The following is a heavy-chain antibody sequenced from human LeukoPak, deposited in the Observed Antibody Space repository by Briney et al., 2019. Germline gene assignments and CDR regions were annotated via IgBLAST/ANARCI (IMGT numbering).Heavy chain of an antibody. CDR3: ASNLASSFHI. V-gene: IGHV3-7*01. D-gene: IGHD3-10*01. CDR1: GFIFSSYW. J-gene: IGHJ3*02. Sequence: PGGSLRLSCVASGFIFSSYWMSWVRQTPGKGLEWVANIKEDGSEKYYVDSVKGRFTISGDNAKNSLYLQMNSLRVEDTAIYYCASNLASSFHIWGQGKMVIVSS. CDR2: IKEDGSEK.